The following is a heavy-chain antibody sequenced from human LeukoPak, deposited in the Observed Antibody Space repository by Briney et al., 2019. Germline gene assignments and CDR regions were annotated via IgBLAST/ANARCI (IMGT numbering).Heavy chain of an antibody. D-gene: IGHD3-10*01. CDR3: TRDGTVVRGLPRRARTFYGMDV. V-gene: IGHV3-13*01. J-gene: IGHJ6*02. CDR2: IDTAGDT. CDR1: GFTFRNYD. Sequence: GGSLRLSCAASGFTFRNYDMHWVRQATGKGLEWVSGIDTAGDTYYPGSVKGRFTISRENAKNSLYLQVNSLRAEDTAVYYCTRDGTVVRGLPRRARTFYGMDVWGQGTTVTVSS.